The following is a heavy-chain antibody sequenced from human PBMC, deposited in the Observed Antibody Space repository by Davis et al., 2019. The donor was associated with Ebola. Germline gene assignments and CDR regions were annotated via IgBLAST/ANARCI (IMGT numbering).Heavy chain of an antibody. CDR3: ARGGTVTTGIYYYYYGMDV. CDR1: GYTLTELS. Sequence: ASVKVSCKASGYTLTELSMHWVRQAPGQGLEWMGWINPNSGGTNYAQKFQGWVTMTRDTSISTAYMELSRLRSDDTAVYYWARGGTVTTGIYYYYYGMDVWGQGTTVTVSS. V-gene: IGHV1-2*04. D-gene: IGHD4-11*01. CDR2: INPNSGGT. J-gene: IGHJ6*02.